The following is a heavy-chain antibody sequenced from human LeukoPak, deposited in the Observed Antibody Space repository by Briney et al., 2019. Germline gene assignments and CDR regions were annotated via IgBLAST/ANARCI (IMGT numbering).Heavy chain of an antibody. CDR2: ISWNSGST. D-gene: IGHD3-22*01. V-gene: IGHV3-23*01. CDR3: AKGGHYDSSGYYYSNDDY. CDR1: GFTFDDYA. Sequence: GGSLRLSCAASGFTFDDYAMHWVRQAPGKGLEWVSGISWNSGSTYYADSVKGRFTISRDNSKNTLYLQMNSLRAEDTAVYYCAKGGHYDSSGYYYSNDDYWGQGTLVTVSS. J-gene: IGHJ4*02.